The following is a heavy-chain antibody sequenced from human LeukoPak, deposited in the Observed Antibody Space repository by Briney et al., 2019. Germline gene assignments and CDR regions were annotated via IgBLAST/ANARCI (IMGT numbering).Heavy chain of an antibody. J-gene: IGHJ4*02. CDR3: ARQTKGRLQFRAFDY. V-gene: IGHV4-34*01. CDR2: INHSGST. CDR1: GGSFSGYY. Sequence: SETLSLTCAVYGGSFSGYYWSWIRQPPGKGLEWIGEINHSGSTNYNPSLKSRVTISVDTSKNQFSLKLSSVTAADTAVYYCARQTKGRLQFRAFDYWGQRTLVTVSS. D-gene: IGHD5-24*01.